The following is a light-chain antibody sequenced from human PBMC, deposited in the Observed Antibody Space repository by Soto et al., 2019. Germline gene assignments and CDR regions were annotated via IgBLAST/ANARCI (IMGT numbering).Light chain of an antibody. CDR1: QSLLHSNGNIY. CDR3: MQAIQAPRT. J-gene: IGKJ1*01. V-gene: IGKV2-28*01. Sequence: DIVLTQSPLSLPVTPGEPASISCRSSQSLLHSNGNIYLDWYLQKPGQSPQLLIYLGSIRAPGVPGRFSGSGSGTDFTLKITRVEAEDVGVYCCMQAIQAPRTFGLGTKVEIK. CDR2: LGS.